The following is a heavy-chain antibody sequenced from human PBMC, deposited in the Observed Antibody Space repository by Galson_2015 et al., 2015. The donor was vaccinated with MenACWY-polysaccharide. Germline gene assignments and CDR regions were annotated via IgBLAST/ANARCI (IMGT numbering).Heavy chain of an antibody. J-gene: IGHJ6*02. CDR1: GFTFSSYA. Sequence: SLRLSCAASGFTFSSYAMSWVRQAPGKGLEWVSTISGSGGSTNYADSVKGRFSISRDNSKNTLYLQMNSLRAEDTAVYYCVRCPYYYYYYGMDVWGQGTAVTVSS. CDR2: ISGSGGST. CDR3: VRCPYYYYYYGMDV. V-gene: IGHV3-23*01. D-gene: IGHD2-2*01.